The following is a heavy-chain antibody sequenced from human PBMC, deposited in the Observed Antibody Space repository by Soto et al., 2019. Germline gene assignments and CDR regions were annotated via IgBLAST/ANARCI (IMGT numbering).Heavy chain of an antibody. J-gene: IGHJ5*02. CDR2: VYTTGST. CDR1: GGSINTYY. V-gene: IGHV4-4*07. Sequence: ASETLSLTCPVTGGSINTYYWSWIRQSAGKGLEWIGRVYTTGSTNYNPSLKSRVTISVDTSRNQFSLSLRSVTAADTAVYYCARDVNFIFDDFANMRWNFDPWGQGTLVTVSS. CDR3: ARDVNFIFDDFANMRWNFDP. D-gene: IGHD3-3*02.